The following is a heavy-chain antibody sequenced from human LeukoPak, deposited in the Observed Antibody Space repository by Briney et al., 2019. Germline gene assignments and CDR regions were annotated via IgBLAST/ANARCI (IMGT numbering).Heavy chain of an antibody. Sequence: VASVKVSCKASGFTFTSSAMQWVRQARGQRLEWIGWIVVGSGNTNYAQKFQERVTITRDMSTSTAYMELSSLRYEDTAVYYCAADRGYYDSRNPDAFDIWGQGTMVTVSS. CDR1: GFTFTSSA. J-gene: IGHJ3*02. CDR3: AADRGYYDSRNPDAFDI. V-gene: IGHV1-58*02. D-gene: IGHD3-22*01. CDR2: IVVGSGNT.